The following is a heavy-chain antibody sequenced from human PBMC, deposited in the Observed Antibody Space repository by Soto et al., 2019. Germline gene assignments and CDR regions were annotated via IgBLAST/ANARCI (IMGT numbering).Heavy chain of an antibody. CDR3: ARGGPLNVPAAHYRPLDY. CDR2: INHSGST. CDR1: GGSFSGYY. V-gene: IGHV4-34*01. D-gene: IGHD2-2*01. Sequence: SETLSLTCAVYGGSFSGYYWSWIRQPPGKGLEWIGEINHSGSTNYNPSLKSRVTISVDTSKNQFSLKLSSVTAADTAVYYCARGGPLNVPAAHYRPLDYWGQGTLVTVSS. J-gene: IGHJ4*02.